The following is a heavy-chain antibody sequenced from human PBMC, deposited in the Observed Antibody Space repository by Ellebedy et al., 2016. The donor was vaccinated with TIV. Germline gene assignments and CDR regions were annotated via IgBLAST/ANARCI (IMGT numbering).Heavy chain of an antibody. V-gene: IGHV3-7*03. J-gene: IGHJ4*02. D-gene: IGHD6-19*01. CDR1: GFTFSSYW. CDR3: ARAPDAEVAGLYYFDY. Sequence: GESLKISCAASGFTFSSYWMSWVRQAPGKGLEWVANIKQDGSEKYYVDSVKGRFTISRDNAKNSLYLQMNSLRAEDTAVYYCARAPDAEVAGLYYFDYWGQGTLVTVSS. CDR2: IKQDGSEK.